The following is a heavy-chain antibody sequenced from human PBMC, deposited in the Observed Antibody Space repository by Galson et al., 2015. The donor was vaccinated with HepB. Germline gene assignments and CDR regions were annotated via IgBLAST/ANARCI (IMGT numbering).Heavy chain of an antibody. V-gene: IGHV3-30*18. CDR3: AKDRPYQLPHPSFWVDY. CDR2: ISYDGSNK. J-gene: IGHJ4*02. Sequence: SLRLSCAASGFTFSSYGMHWVRQAPGKGLEWVAVISYDGSNKYYADSVKGRFTISRDNSKNTLYLQMNSLRAEDTAVYYCAKDRPYQLPHPSFWVDYWGQGTLVTVSS. CDR1: GFTFSSYG. D-gene: IGHD2-2*01.